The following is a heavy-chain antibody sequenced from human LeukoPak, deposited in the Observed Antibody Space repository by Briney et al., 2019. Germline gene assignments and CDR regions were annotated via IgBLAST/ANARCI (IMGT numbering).Heavy chain of an antibody. Sequence: GGSLRLSCVGSGFTFSSYGMHWVRQVPGKGLEWVAVISYDETNKHYADSVKGRFTIYRDNSKNTLYLQMNSLRPEDTAVYYCAKVESGLMIWGIIAEGSLDCWGQGTLVTVSS. CDR3: AKVESGLMIWGIIAEGSLDC. V-gene: IGHV3-30*18. CDR1: GFTFSSYG. CDR2: ISYDETNK. J-gene: IGHJ4*02. D-gene: IGHD3-10*01.